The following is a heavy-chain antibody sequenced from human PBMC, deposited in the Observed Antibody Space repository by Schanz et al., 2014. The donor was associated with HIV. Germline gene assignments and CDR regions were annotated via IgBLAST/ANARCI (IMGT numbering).Heavy chain of an antibody. Sequence: QVQLVESGGGVVQPGRSLRLSCAASGFTFSAHAFHWVRQAPGRGLEWVALISHDGSNKYYADSVKGRFTISRDNSRNTLYLQMNSLRAEDTAVYYCAKVTPLRCLDYWGQGTLVTVSS. CDR3: AKVTPLRCLDY. CDR2: ISHDGSNK. J-gene: IGHJ4*02. V-gene: IGHV3-33*05. D-gene: IGHD4-17*01. CDR1: GFTFSAHA.